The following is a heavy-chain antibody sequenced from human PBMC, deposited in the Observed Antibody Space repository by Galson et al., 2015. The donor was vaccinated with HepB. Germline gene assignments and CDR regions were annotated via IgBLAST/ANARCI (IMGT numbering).Heavy chain of an antibody. Sequence: SVKVSCKASGYTFTGYYMHWVRQAPGQGLEWTGWINPNSGGTNYAQKFQGWVTMTRDTSISTAYMELSRLRSDDTAVYYCASGSMGRGYCSGGSCLADWYGMDVWGQGTTVTVSS. CDR1: GYTFTGYY. J-gene: IGHJ6*02. V-gene: IGHV1-2*04. D-gene: IGHD2-15*01. CDR3: ASGSMGRGYCSGGSCLADWYGMDV. CDR2: INPNSGGT.